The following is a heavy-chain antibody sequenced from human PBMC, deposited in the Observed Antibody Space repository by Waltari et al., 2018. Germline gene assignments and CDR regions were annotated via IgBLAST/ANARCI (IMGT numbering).Heavy chain of an antibody. CDR2: RSYDVSNK. CDR3: AGGGLSLDY. Sequence: QVQLVESGGGVVQPGRSLRLSCAASGFTFSSYAMHWVRQAPGKGLEWVAVRSYDVSNKYFADSVKGRFTISRDNSKNMLYLQMNSLRAEDTAVYYCAGGGLSLDYWGQGTLVTVSS. J-gene: IGHJ4*02. CDR1: GFTFSSYA. V-gene: IGHV3-30*01. D-gene: IGHD3-16*02.